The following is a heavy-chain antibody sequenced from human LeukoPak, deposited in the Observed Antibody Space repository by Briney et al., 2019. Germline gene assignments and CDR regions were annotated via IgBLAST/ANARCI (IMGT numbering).Heavy chain of an antibody. V-gene: IGHV1-8*01. J-gene: IGHJ6*03. CDR1: GYTFTSYD. CDR2: MNPNSGNT. Sequence: GASVKVSCKASGYTFTSYDINWVRQTTGQGLEWMGWMNPNSGNTGYAQKFQGRVTMTRNTSISTAYMELSSLSSEDTAVYYCARAWPQRGYYYMDVWGKGTTVTVSS. CDR3: ARAWPQRGYYYMDV.